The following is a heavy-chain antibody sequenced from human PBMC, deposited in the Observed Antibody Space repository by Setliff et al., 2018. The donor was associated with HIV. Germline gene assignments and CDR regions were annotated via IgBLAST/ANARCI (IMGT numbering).Heavy chain of an antibody. Sequence: PGESLKISCKASGYSFTNYWIGWVRQMPGKGLEWMGIIYPGDSDPRYSPSFQGQVTISADKSTRTAYLEWSSLKASDTAIYYCARRKSEDSGYGPRYYDFWGQGTLVTVSS. J-gene: IGHJ4*02. D-gene: IGHD3-22*01. CDR3: ARRKSEDSGYGPRYYDF. CDR2: IYPGDSDP. V-gene: IGHV5-51*01. CDR1: GYSFTNYW.